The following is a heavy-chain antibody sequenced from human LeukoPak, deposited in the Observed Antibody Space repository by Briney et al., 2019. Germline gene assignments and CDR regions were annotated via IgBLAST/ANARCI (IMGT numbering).Heavy chain of an antibody. CDR2: IYSGGST. Sequence: GGSLRLSCAASGFTVSSNYMSWVRQAPGKGLEWVSVIYSGGSTYYADSVKGRFTISRDNSKNTLYLQMNSLRADDTAVYYCAKDDCSGGSCYREYFQHWGQGTLVTVSS. CDR1: GFTVSSNY. CDR3: AKDDCSGGSCYREYFQH. V-gene: IGHV3-53*01. J-gene: IGHJ1*01. D-gene: IGHD2-15*01.